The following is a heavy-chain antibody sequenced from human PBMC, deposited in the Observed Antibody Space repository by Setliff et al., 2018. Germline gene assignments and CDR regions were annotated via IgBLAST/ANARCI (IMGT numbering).Heavy chain of an antibody. V-gene: IGHV4-61*03. CDR1: DDSISSRHYY. CDR3: ARAPGRQDYHYMEL. J-gene: IGHJ6*03. CDR2: VSHSGST. Sequence: SETLSLTCTVSDDSISSRHYYWSWIRQPPGKGLEWIGYVSHSGSTDYNPSLRSRVTVSVGTSRIHFSLKLRSVTAADTAVYYCARAPGRQDYHYMELWGKGTTVTVSS. D-gene: IGHD2-15*01.